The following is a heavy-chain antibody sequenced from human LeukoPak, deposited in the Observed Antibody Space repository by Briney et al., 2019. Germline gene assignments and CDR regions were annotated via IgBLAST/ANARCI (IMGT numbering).Heavy chain of an antibody. CDR2: IYSGGST. CDR1: GFTVSSNY. J-gene: IGHJ4*02. V-gene: IGHV3-66*01. Sequence: GGSLRLSCAASGFTVSSNYMSWVRQAPGKGLEWVSVIYSGGSTYYADSVKGRFTISRDNSKNTLYLQMNSLRAEDTAVYYCARGQSYCSGGSCSHYFDYWGQGNLVTVSS. D-gene: IGHD2-15*01. CDR3: ARGQSYCSGGSCSHYFDY.